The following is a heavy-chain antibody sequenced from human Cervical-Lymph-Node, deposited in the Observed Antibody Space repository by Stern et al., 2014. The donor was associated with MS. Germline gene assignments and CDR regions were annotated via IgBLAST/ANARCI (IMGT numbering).Heavy chain of an antibody. CDR2: ISHDGVDK. CDR3: AKHQEWLAGVVFQD. V-gene: IGHV3-30*18. Sequence: QLVQSGGGVVQPGRSLRLSCTASGFTFRDYGMHWVRQAPGKGLEWVALISHDGVDKYYADSVKGRFTISRDASKNTVSLHMNSLRVEDTAVYYCAKHQEWLAGVVFQDWGQGTLVTVSS. CDR1: GFTFRDYG. D-gene: IGHD6-19*01. J-gene: IGHJ1*01.